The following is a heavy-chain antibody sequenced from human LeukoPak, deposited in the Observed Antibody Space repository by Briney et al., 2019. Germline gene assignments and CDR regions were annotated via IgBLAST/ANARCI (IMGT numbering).Heavy chain of an antibody. CDR1: GYTFTGYY. CDR2: IIPIFGTA. V-gene: IGHV1-69*05. D-gene: IGHD3-22*01. Sequence: GASVKVSCKASGYTFTGYYIHWVRQAPGQGLEWMGRIIPIFGTANYAQKFQGRVTITTDESTSTAYMELSSLRSEDTAVYYCACALYYYDSSGYYQFRDYWGQGTLVTVSS. CDR3: ACALYYYDSSGYYQFRDY. J-gene: IGHJ4*02.